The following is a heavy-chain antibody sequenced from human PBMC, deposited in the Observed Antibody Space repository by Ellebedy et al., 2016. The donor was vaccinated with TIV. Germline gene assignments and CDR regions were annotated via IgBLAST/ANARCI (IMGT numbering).Heavy chain of an antibody. D-gene: IGHD6-19*01. CDR1: GFTFTSSA. CDR2: IVVGSGNT. CDR3: AADLHSSGTNDY. V-gene: IGHV1-58*02. J-gene: IGHJ4*02. Sequence: SVKVSXXASGFTFTSSAMQWVRQARGQRLEWIGWIVVGSGNTNYAQKFQERVTITRDMSTSTAYMELSSLRSEDTAVYYCAADLHSSGTNDYWGQGTLVTVSS.